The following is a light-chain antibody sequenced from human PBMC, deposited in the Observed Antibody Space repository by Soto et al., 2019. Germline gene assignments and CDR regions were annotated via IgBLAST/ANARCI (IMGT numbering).Light chain of an antibody. V-gene: IGKV2-30*01. J-gene: IGKJ1*01. Sequence: DVVMTQSPLSLPVTLGQPASISCRSSQSLVYSDGNTYLTWFQQRPGQSPRRLIYNLSNRDSGVPDRFSGSGSGTDLTLKISRVEAEDVGIYYCMQHTHWPQTFGQGTRVEIK. CDR1: QSLVYSDGNTY. CDR3: MQHTHWPQT. CDR2: NLS.